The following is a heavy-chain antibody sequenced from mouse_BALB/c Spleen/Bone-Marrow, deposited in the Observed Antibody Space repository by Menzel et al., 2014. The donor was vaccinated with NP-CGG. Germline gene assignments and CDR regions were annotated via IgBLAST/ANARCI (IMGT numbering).Heavy chain of an antibody. CDR2: INPTRGYT. CDR3: AREATYYAYFDY. Sequence: QVQLQQPAPELARPGASVKMSCKASGYTFTSFTIQWIKQRPGQGLEWIGYINPTRGYTDYNQKFKDRTTLTADKSSSTTYMQLTSLTSEDSAVYYCAREATYYAYFDYWGQGTAFAVSS. J-gene: IGHJ2*01. D-gene: IGHD1-1*01. V-gene: IGHV1-4*02. CDR1: GYTFTSFT.